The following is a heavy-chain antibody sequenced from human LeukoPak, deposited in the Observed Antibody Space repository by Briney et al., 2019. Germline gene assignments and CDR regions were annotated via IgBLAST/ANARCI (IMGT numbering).Heavy chain of an antibody. V-gene: IGHV4-39*07. J-gene: IGHJ5*02. CDR1: GGSISSSSYY. CDR3: ARERLWFGELLNWFDP. D-gene: IGHD3-10*01. CDR2: IYYSGST. Sequence: ASETLSLTCTVSGGSISSSSYYWGWIRQPPGKGLEWIGSIYYSGSTYYNPSLKSRVTISVDTSKNQFSLKLSSVTAADTAVYYCARERLWFGELLNWFDPWGQGTLVTVSS.